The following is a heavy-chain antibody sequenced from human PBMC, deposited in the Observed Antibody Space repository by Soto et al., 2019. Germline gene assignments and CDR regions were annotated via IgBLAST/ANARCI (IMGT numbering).Heavy chain of an antibody. CDR3: AATADTMVRGVIIYYYGMDV. V-gene: IGHV1-58*01. CDR1: GFTFTSSA. J-gene: IGHJ6*02. D-gene: IGHD3-10*01. CDR2: IVVGSGNT. Sequence: ASVKVSCKASGFTFTSSAVQWVRQARGQRLEWIGWIVVGSGNTNYAQKFQERVTITRDMSTSTAYMELSSLRSEDTAVYYCAATADTMVRGVIIYYYGMDVWGQGTTVTVSS.